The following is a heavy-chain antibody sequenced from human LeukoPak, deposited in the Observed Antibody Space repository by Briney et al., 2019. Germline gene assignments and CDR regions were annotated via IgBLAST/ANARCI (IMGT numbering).Heavy chain of an antibody. D-gene: IGHD5-12*01. CDR3: ARADSGYDFIVDY. Sequence: SQTLSLTCTVSGGSISSGGYYWSWIRQHPGKGLEWIGYIYYSGSTYYNPSLKSRVTISVDTSKNQFSLKLSSVTAADTAVYYCARADSGYDFIVDYWGQGTLVTVSS. CDR2: IYYSGST. CDR1: GGSISSGGYY. V-gene: IGHV4-31*03. J-gene: IGHJ4*02.